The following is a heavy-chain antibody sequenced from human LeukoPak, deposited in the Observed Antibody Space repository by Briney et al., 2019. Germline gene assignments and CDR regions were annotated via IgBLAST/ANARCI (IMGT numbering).Heavy chain of an antibody. Sequence: GGSLRLSCVASGFTFSSYSMNWVRQAPGRGLEWVSSISSSSSYIYYADSVKGRFTISRDNAKNSLYLQMNSLRAEDTAVYYCARAPNWNDVFDYWGQGTLVTVSS. D-gene: IGHD1-1*01. CDR3: ARAPNWNDVFDY. V-gene: IGHV3-21*01. J-gene: IGHJ4*02. CDR2: ISSSSSYI. CDR1: GFTFSSYS.